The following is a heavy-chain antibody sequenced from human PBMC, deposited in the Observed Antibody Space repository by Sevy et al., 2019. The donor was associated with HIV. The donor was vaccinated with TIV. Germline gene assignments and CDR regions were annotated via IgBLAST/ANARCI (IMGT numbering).Heavy chain of an antibody. D-gene: IGHD2-2*01. V-gene: IGHV1-69*13. CDR3: ARGVCSSTSCSVLNWFDP. CDR2: IIPIFGTA. J-gene: IGHJ5*02. Sequence: ASVKVSCKASGGTFSSYAISWVRQAPGQGLEWMGGIIPIFGTANYAQKFQGRVTITADESTSTAYMELGSLGSEDTAVYYCARGVCSSTSCSVLNWFDPWGQGTLVTVSS. CDR1: GGTFSSYA.